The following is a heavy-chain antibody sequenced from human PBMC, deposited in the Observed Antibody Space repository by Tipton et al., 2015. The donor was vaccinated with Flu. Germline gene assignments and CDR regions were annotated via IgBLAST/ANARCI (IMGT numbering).Heavy chain of an antibody. Sequence: SLRLSCAASGLTLSSYEFNWVRQVPGKGLEWLSYISSTGDTIYYADSVKGRFTISRDSAKNSLYLEMNSLGAEDTAVYYCARDASLITRAHHDAFDMWGQGTMVTVS. CDR3: ARDASLITRAHHDAFDM. CDR2: ISSTGDTI. V-gene: IGHV3-48*03. J-gene: IGHJ3*02. D-gene: IGHD3-3*01. CDR1: GLTLSSYE.